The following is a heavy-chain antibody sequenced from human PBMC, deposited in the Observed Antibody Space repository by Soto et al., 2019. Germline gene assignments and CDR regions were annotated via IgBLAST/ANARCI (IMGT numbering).Heavy chain of an antibody. Sequence: EVQLLESGGGLVQPGESLRLSCAASGFTFMTYGMSWLRQAPGKGLEWVSGITGSGDVTYYRDSVRGRFTISRDNSKNTVYLQMNSLRAEDTAVYYCAKDSGWESENSGQGTLVTVSS. CDR3: AKDSGWESEN. CDR2: ITGSGDVT. D-gene: IGHD1-26*01. V-gene: IGHV3-23*01. CDR1: GFTFMTYG. J-gene: IGHJ4*02.